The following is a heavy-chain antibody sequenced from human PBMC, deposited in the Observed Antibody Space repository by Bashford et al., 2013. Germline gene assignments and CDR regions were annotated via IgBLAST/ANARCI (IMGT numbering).Heavy chain of an antibody. CDR2: INPNSGGT. D-gene: IGHD3-22*01. V-gene: IGHV1-2*02. CDR3: ARGYYDSSGYYSSFDY. CDR1: GYTFTGYY. Sequence: ASVKVSCKASGYTFTGYYMHWVRQAPGQGLEWMGWINPNSGGTNYAQKFQGRVTMTRDTSISTAYMELSRLRSDDTAVYYCARGYYDSSGYYSSFDYVGPGNPGHRLL. J-gene: IGHJ4*02.